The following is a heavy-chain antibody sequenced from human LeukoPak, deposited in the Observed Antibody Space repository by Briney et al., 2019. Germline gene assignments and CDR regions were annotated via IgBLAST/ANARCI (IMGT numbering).Heavy chain of an antibody. Sequence: PSETLSLTCTVSGRSISSSSYYWGWIRQPPGKGLEWIGSIYYSGSTYYNPSLKSRVTISVDTSKNQFSLKLSSVTAADTAVYYCARIRPYSSGPDYWGQGTLVTVSS. J-gene: IGHJ4*02. CDR2: IYYSGST. D-gene: IGHD6-19*01. V-gene: IGHV4-39*01. CDR3: ARIRPYSSGPDY. CDR1: GRSISSSSYY.